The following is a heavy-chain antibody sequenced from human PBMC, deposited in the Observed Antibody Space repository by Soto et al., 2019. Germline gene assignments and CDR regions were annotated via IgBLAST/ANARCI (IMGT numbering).Heavy chain of an antibody. J-gene: IGHJ5*02. V-gene: IGHV1-18*01. CDR1: AYTFTSYD. Sequence: GASVKVSCKASAYTFTSYDIRWVLQAPGQGLEWMGWINANNGDTNYAQKFQGRVTMTRDTSISTAYMELSRLRSDDTAVYYCARVKSRSAGHFDPWGQGTLVTVSS. D-gene: IGHD1-1*01. CDR2: INANNGDT. CDR3: ARVKSRSAGHFDP.